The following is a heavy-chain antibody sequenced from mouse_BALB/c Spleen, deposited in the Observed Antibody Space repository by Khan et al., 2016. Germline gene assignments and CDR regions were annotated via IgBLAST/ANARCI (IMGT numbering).Heavy chain of an antibody. J-gene: IGHJ4*01. CDR2: IYPGSGNT. Sequence: QVQLQQSGPELVKPGASVKISCKASGYTFTDYYINWVKQKPGQGLEWMGWIYPGSGNTKYNEKFKSKATLTVDTSSSTVYMQLSSLTSEDTAVYFCAMGDYWGQGSSVIVSS. CDR3: AMGDY. V-gene: IGHV1-84*02. CDR1: GYTFTDYY.